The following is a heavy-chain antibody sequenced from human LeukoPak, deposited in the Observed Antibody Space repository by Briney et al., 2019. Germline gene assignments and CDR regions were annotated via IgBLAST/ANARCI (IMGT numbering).Heavy chain of an antibody. J-gene: IGHJ4*02. D-gene: IGHD6-19*01. CDR2: MNPNSGNT. V-gene: IGHV1-8*03. CDR3: ARDLNSFIAVAGTMDY. Sequence: ASVKVSCKASGYTFTSYDINWVRQATGQGLEWMGWMNPNSGNTGYAQKFQGRVTITRNTSISTAYMELGSLRSDDTAVYYCARDLNSFIAVAGTMDYWGQGTLVTVSS. CDR1: GYTFTSYD.